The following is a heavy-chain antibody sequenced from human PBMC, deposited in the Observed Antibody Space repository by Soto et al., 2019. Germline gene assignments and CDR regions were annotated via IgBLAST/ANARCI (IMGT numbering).Heavy chain of an antibody. V-gene: IGHV4-59*12. CDR1: GDSISGYY. Sequence: SETLSLTCTVSGDSISGYYCSCFRRPPGKRLEWIGEIYHSGSTNYNPSLKSRVTISVDKSKNQFSLKLSSVTAADTAVYYCARLGYDDFWSGYRDYYGMDVWGQGTTVTVSS. CDR3: ARLGYDDFWSGYRDYYGMDV. D-gene: IGHD3-3*01. J-gene: IGHJ6*02. CDR2: IYHSGST.